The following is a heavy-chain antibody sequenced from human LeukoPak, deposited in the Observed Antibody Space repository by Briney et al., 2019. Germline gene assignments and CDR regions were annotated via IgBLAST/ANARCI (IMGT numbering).Heavy chain of an antibody. CDR1: SASINSSPYF. CDR3: ARWGLGSSWDVFEN. D-gene: IGHD6-13*01. J-gene: IGHJ4*02. CDR2: ISYSGTT. Sequence: SETLSLTRTVSSASINSSPYFWAWIRQSPGKGLEWIATISYSGTTYYNPSLKSRVTISADTSKNQFSLKLSSVTAADTAVYYCARWGLGSSWDVFENWGQGTLVTVSS. V-gene: IGHV4-39*01.